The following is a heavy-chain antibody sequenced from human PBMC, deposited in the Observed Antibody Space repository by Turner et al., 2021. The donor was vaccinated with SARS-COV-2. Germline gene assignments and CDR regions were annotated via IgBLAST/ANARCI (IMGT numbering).Heavy chain of an antibody. CDR3: AKVIGEYYYGSGYDY. V-gene: IGHV3-30*18. J-gene: IGHJ4*02. CDR1: GFTFSSYG. Sequence: QVQLVESGGGVVQPGRSLRLSCAASGFTFSSYGMHWVRQAPGKGLEWVASISYDGSNKYYADSVKGRFTISRDNSKNTLYLQMNSLIAEDTAVYYCAKVIGEYYYGSGYDYWGQGTLVTVSS. D-gene: IGHD3-10*01. CDR2: ISYDGSNK.